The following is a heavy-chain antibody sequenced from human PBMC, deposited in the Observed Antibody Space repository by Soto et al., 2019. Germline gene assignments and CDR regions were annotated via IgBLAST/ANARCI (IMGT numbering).Heavy chain of an antibody. V-gene: IGHV4-59*01. J-gene: IGHJ4*02. Sequence: QVRLQESGPGLMKPSETLSLTCTVSGGSITSYYWSWIRQPPGKGLEWIGYVFHSGITGYNPSLKSRVTISVDASKNLFSLKLISVTAADTAVYYCARDQNGSPYFDYWGQGTLVTVSS. CDR2: VFHSGIT. D-gene: IGHD1-26*01. CDR3: ARDQNGSPYFDY. CDR1: GGSITSYY.